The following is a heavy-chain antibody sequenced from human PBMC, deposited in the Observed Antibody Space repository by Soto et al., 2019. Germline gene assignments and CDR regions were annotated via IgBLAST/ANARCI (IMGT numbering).Heavy chain of an antibody. CDR1: GYTFTSYA. CDR2: ISAYNGNT. CDR3: AGSCPPAGY. J-gene: IGHJ4*02. V-gene: IGHV1-18*01. Sequence: QVQLVQSGAEVKKPGASVKVSCKASGYTFTSYAISWVRQAPGQGLEWMGWISAYNGNTNYAQKLQGRVTMTTDTPTAAAYMELRSLGSDDTAVYYCAGSCPPAGYWGQGTLVTVSS.